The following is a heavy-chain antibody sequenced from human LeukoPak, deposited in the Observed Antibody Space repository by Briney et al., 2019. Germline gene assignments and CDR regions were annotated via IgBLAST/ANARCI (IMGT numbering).Heavy chain of an antibody. CDR3: ARAVQIAARPCWFDP. J-gene: IGHJ5*02. CDR2: IYYSGST. D-gene: IGHD6-6*01. Sequence: SETLSLTCTVPGGSISSSSYYWGWIRQPPGKGLEWIGSIYYSGSTYYNPSLKSRVTISVDTSKNQFSLKLSSVTAADTAVYYCARAVQIAARPCWFDPWGQGTLVTVSS. V-gene: IGHV4-39*07. CDR1: GGSISSSSYY.